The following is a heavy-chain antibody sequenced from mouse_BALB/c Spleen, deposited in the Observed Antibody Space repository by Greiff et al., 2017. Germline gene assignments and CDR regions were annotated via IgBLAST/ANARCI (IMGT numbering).Heavy chain of an antibody. Sequence: VQLQQSGPELMKPGASVKISCKASGYSFTSYYMHWVKQSHGKSLEWIGYIDPFNGGTSYNQKFKGKATLTVDESSSTAYMQLSSLTSEDSAVYYCARGGVFVDPYWGQGTTLTVSS. CDR1: GYSFTSYY. CDR3: ARGGVFVDPY. J-gene: IGHJ2*01. CDR2: IDPFNGGT. V-gene: IGHV1-31*01.